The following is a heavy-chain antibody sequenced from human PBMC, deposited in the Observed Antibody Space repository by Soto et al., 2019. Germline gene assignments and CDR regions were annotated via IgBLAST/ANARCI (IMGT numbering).Heavy chain of an antibody. Sequence: QGHLQESGPGLVRPSETLSLTCSVSGGSISTYYCNWIRQPAGKGLEWIGRIDASGSTNYNPSLKSRVTMSVDTSKNQFSLKLSSVTAADTALYYCAKATTNGGWFNPFDSWGQGALVTVSS. V-gene: IGHV4-4*07. J-gene: IGHJ4*02. D-gene: IGHD6-19*01. CDR2: IDASGST. CDR3: AKATTNGGWFNPFDS. CDR1: GGSISTYY.